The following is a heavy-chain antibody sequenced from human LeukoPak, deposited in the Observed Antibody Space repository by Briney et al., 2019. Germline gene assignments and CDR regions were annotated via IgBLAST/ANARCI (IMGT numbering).Heavy chain of an antibody. CDR2: IYYSGST. Sequence: SETLSLTCTVSGGSISSSSYYWGWIRQPPGKGLEWIGSIYYSGSTYYNPSLKSRVTISVDTSKNQFSLELSSVTAADTAVYYCARDPEDTAMVNNWFDPWGQGTLVTVSS. D-gene: IGHD5-18*01. V-gene: IGHV4-39*02. CDR3: ARDPEDTAMVNNWFDP. CDR1: GGSISSSSYY. J-gene: IGHJ5*02.